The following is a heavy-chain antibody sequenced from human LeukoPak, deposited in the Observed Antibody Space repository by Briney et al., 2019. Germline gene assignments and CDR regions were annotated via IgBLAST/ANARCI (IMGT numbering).Heavy chain of an antibody. CDR3: ARGLGDY. CDR1: GDSMSGYY. Sequence: SETLSLTCTLSGDSMSGYYWSWIRQPPGKGLEWMGYIFYSGSIDYNPSLKSRVTISIDTSKNQISLKLTSVTAADTAVYYCARGLGDYWGQGALVTVSS. CDR2: IFYSGSI. V-gene: IGHV4-59*01. J-gene: IGHJ4*02. D-gene: IGHD7-27*01.